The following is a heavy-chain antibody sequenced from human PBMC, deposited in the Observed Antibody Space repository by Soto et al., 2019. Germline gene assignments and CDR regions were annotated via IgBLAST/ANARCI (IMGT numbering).Heavy chain of an antibody. CDR1: GYTFTSYA. J-gene: IGHJ6*02. Sequence: ASVKVSCKASGYTFTSYAMHWVRQAPGQRLEWMGWISAGNGNTKYSQKFQGRVTITRDTSASTAYMELSSLRSEDTAVYYCARDSVGDDFWSGYFPSYGMDVWGQGTTVTVSS. CDR3: ARDSVGDDFWSGYFPSYGMDV. CDR2: ISAGNGNT. V-gene: IGHV1-3*01. D-gene: IGHD3-3*01.